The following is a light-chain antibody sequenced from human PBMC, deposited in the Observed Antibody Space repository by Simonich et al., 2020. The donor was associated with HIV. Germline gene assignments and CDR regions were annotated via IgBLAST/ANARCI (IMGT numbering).Light chain of an antibody. CDR2: GAF. V-gene: IGKV1-33*01. J-gene: IGKJ1*01. CDR3: QQYDNLPWT. CDR1: QVIYNL. Sequence: DIQMTQSPSTLSASLGDRVTITCQASQVIYNLLNWYQQNPGKPPKLLIYGAFKLETGVPSRFSGNGSGTHFTFTINSLQPEDVATYYCQQYDNLPWTFGQGTKVEIK.